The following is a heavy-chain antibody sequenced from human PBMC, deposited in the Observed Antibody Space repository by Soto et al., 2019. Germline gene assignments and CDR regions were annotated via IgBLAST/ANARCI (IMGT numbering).Heavy chain of an antibody. CDR2: IYATGTT. D-gene: IGHD1-1*01. J-gene: IGHJ5*02. V-gene: IGHV4-4*07. Sequence: LSLTCTVSGASIGGYYWGWIRKSAGKGLEWIGRIYATGTTDYNPSLKSRVMMSVDTSKKQFSLKLRSVTAADTAVYYCVRDGTKTLRDWFDPFGQG. CDR3: VRDGTKTLRDWFDP. CDR1: GASIGGYY.